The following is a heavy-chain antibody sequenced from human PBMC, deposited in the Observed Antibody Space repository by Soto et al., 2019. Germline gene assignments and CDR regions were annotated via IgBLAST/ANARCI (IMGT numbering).Heavy chain of an antibody. Sequence: QVQLQESGPGLVKPSETLSLTCTVSGGSITNYYCSWFRQPPGKGLEWIGYIQYSGYSAYNLSLKXXVXXSMDTPKTQFSLMLESVTATDTAVYYCARHGFGSLHGLVDVWGQGTTVIVSS. D-gene: IGHD3-10*01. CDR1: GGSITNYY. CDR2: IQYSGYS. J-gene: IGHJ6*02. V-gene: IGHV4-59*08. CDR3: ARHGFGSLHGLVDV.